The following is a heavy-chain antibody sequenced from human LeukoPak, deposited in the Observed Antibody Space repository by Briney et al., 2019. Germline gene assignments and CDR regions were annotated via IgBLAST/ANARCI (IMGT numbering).Heavy chain of an antibody. CDR1: GGSISSGGYY. CDR2: IYYSGST. Sequence: PSETLSLTCTVSGGSISSGGYYWSWLRQHPGKGLEWIGYIYYSGSTYYNPSLKSRVTISVDTSKNQFSLKLSSVTAADTAVYYCARDQGKGYYFDYWGQGTLVTVSS. CDR3: ARDQGKGYYFDY. J-gene: IGHJ4*02. V-gene: IGHV4-31*03.